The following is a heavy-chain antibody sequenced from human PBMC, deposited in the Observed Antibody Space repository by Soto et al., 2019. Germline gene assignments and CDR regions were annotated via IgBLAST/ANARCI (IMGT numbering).Heavy chain of an antibody. D-gene: IGHD6-6*01. CDR2: MNPNSGNT. CDR1: GYSFTSYD. V-gene: IGHV1-8*01. CDR3: ARVSMGSSSEDFQH. Sequence: QVQLVQSGAEVKKPGASVKVSCKASGYSFTSYDINWVRQATGQGLEWMGWMNPNSGNTGYAQKFQGRVTMTRNTSISTAYMELSSLRSEDTAVYYCARVSMGSSSEDFQHWGQGPLVTVSS. J-gene: IGHJ1*01.